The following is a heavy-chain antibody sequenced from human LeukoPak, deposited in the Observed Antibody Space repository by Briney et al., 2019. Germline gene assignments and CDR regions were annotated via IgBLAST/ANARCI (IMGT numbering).Heavy chain of an antibody. D-gene: IGHD1-26*01. V-gene: IGHV3-21*01. CDR1: GFTFSSYS. CDR3: ARGTSGSYLGFDP. Sequence: GGSLRLSCEASGFTFSSYSMNWVRQAPGKGLEWVSSISSSSSYIYYADSVKGRFTISRDNAKNSLYLQMNSLRAEDTAVYYCARGTSGSYLGFDPWGQGTLVTVSS. J-gene: IGHJ5*02. CDR2: ISSSSSYI.